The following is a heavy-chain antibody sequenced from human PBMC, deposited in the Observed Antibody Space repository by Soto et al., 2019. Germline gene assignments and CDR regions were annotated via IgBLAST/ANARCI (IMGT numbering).Heavy chain of an antibody. CDR2: IYYSGTT. Sequence: QVELQESGPGLVKPSQTLSLTCTVSGGSLSSGNHYWSWIRQRPGKGLEWLGYIYYSGTTHYNPSLKSRVTISVDTSKNQFSLKLSSVTAADTAVYYCARSQQGGRDCSDDTYCPYYCFDPWGPGTLVTVSS. V-gene: IGHV4-31*03. D-gene: IGHD2-15*01. CDR1: GGSLSSGNHY. J-gene: IGHJ5*02. CDR3: ARSQQGGRDCSDDTYCPYYCFDP.